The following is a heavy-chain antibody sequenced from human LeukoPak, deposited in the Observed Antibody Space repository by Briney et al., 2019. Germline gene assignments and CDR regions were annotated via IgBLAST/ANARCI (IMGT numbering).Heavy chain of an antibody. J-gene: IGHJ4*02. CDR2: INHSGST. CDR1: GGSFSGYY. V-gene: IGHV4-34*01. Sequence: SETLSLTCAVHGGSFSGYYWSWIRQPPGKGLERIGEINHSGSTYYNPSLKSRVTISVDTSKNQFSLKLSSVTAADTAVYYCARQRIAVAGEVDYWGQGTLVTVSS. D-gene: IGHD6-19*01. CDR3: ARQRIAVAGEVDY.